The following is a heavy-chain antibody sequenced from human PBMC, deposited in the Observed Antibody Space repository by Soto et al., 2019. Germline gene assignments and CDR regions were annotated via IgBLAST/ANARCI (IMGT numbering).Heavy chain of an antibody. J-gene: IGHJ3*02. CDR1: GGSISSYY. D-gene: IGHD1-26*01. CDR3: ASRWGGVFDI. V-gene: IGHV4-59*08. CDR2: IYYSGST. Sequence: QVQLQESGPGLVKPSETLSLTCTVSGGSISSYYWSWIRQPPGKGLEWIGYIYYSGSTNYNPSLTSRVTISVDTSKNPFSLTLSSVPAADTAVYYCASRWGGVFDIWGQGTMVTVSS.